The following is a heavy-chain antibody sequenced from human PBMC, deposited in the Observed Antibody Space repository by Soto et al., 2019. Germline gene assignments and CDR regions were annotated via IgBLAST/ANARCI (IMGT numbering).Heavy chain of an antibody. J-gene: IGHJ4*02. Sequence: QVQLVQSGAEVKKPGASVKVSCKASGYTFSDYYMHWVRQAPGQGLEWMGWINANSGGTNYPQKFQGRVTMTRDTSISTAYMELSSLRSDDTAVYYCASGGSSNWPDFCGQETLVTVSS. CDR3: ASGGSSNWPDF. D-gene: IGHD2-15*01. CDR2: INANSGGT. CDR1: GYTFSDYY. V-gene: IGHV1-2*02.